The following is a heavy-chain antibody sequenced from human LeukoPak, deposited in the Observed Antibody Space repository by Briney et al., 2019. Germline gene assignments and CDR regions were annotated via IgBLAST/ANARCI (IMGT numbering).Heavy chain of an antibody. D-gene: IGHD2-2*01. J-gene: IGHJ4*02. Sequence: ASVKVSCKASGYTFRSYGISWVRQAPGQGLEWMGWISAYNGNTNYAQKIQGRVTMTTDTSTSTAYMELRSLRSDDTAVYYCARFVVVPAATLAYFDYWGQGTLVTVSS. V-gene: IGHV1-18*01. CDR2: ISAYNGNT. CDR3: ARFVVVPAATLAYFDY. CDR1: GYTFRSYG.